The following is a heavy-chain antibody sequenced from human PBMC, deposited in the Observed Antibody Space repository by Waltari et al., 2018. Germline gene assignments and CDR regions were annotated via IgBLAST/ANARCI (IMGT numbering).Heavy chain of an antibody. J-gene: IGHJ6*02. CDR3: ARRSSNGWYGGSMDV. CDR1: GGSFTGYY. Sequence: QVQLQQWGAGLLKPSETLSLTCAVYGGSFTGYYWSWIRQPPGKGLEWTGEINHSGSTKYNPSLKSRVTISLDTSKNQFSLTLSSVTAADTAVYYCARRSSNGWYGGSMDVWGQGTTVTVSS. CDR2: INHSGST. D-gene: IGHD6-19*01. V-gene: IGHV4-34*01.